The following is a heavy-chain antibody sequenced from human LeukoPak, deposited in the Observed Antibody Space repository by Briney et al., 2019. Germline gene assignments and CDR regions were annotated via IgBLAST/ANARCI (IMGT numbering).Heavy chain of an antibody. CDR2: IYYSGST. D-gene: IGHD6-19*01. V-gene: IGHV4-59*01. CDR1: GGSISSYY. J-gene: IGHJ6*02. CDR3: ARVLRQRAVAGMFRYYYYGMDV. Sequence: SETLSLTCTVSGGSISSYYWSWIRQPPGKGLEWIGYIYYSGSTNYNPSLKSRVTISVDTSKNQFSLKLSSVTAADTAVYYCARVLRQRAVAGMFRYYYYGMDVWGQGTTVTVSS.